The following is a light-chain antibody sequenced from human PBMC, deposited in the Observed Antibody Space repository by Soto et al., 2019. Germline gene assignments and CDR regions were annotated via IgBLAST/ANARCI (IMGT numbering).Light chain of an antibody. CDR1: QSILHSNGYNF. Sequence: DIVMTQSPLSLPVTPGEPASISCRSSQSILHSNGYNFLDWYLQKPGQSPQLLIHLGSNRASGVPDRFRGRGAGTDFTLKISRVEAEDVGVYYCMQALQTPPYTFGRGTKLDIK. CDR3: MQALQTPPYT. J-gene: IGKJ2*01. CDR2: LGS. V-gene: IGKV2-28*01.